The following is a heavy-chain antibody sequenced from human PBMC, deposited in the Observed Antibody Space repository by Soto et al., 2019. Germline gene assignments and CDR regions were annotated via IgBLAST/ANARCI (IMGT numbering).Heavy chain of an antibody. CDR1: GGSISSSSYY. Sequence: QLQLQESGPGLVKPSETLSLTCTVSGGSISSSSYYWGWIRQPPGKGLEWIGSIYYSGSTYYNPALKCRVTIHVYTYKNQFSLKLSAVTAADTALYYCARRLYYDSSGVEGGGMEVWGQGTTVTVSS. CDR3: ARRLYYDSSGVEGGGMEV. CDR2: IYYSGST. D-gene: IGHD3-22*01. J-gene: IGHJ6*01. V-gene: IGHV4-39*01.